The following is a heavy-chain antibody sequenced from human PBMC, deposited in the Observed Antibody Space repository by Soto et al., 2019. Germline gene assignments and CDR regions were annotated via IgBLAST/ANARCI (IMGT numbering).Heavy chain of an antibody. CDR1: GGSMNGYY. D-gene: IGHD6-19*01. J-gene: IGHJ3*02. V-gene: IGHV4-4*07. Sequence: SETLSLTCTVSGGSMNGYYWWGWILQSAGKGLEYIGRIHVNGNNNYNPSIRSRVTMSVDTSKDQFSLRLSYVTAADTAMYYCARLQFPDVTGAFNIWGQGTMVTVSS. CDR3: ARLQFPDVTGAFNI. CDR2: IHVNGNN.